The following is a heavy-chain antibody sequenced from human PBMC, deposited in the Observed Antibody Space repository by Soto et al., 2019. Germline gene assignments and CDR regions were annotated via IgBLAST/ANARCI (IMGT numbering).Heavy chain of an antibody. Sequence: GGSLRLSCAASGFTVSSKYMNWVRQAPGKGLEWVSGIYGNGGGTFYADSVKGRFTISRDNSKNTLHLQMNSLRAEDTAVYYYARGGDFWSGSPPYYYYGMDVWGQGTTVTVSS. D-gene: IGHD3-3*01. V-gene: IGHV3-66*02. CDR3: ARGGDFWSGSPPYYYYGMDV. J-gene: IGHJ6*02. CDR1: GFTVSSKY. CDR2: IYGNGGGT.